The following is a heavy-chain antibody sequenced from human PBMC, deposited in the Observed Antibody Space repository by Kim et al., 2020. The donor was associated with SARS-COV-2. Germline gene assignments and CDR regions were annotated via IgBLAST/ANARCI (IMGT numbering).Heavy chain of an antibody. J-gene: IGHJ4*02. CDR3: VKTSSTWPRHFDY. Sequence: GGSLRLSCSVFGFSFSHYAMYWVRQAPGKGLEYVAAISTDGRESSYTDSVKGRFTISRDNSKTTLYLQMTSLRREDTALYNCVKTSSTWPRHFDYWGQGTPVTVSS. V-gene: IGHV3-64D*09. CDR2: ISTDGRES. CDR1: GFSFSHYA. D-gene: IGHD6-13*01.